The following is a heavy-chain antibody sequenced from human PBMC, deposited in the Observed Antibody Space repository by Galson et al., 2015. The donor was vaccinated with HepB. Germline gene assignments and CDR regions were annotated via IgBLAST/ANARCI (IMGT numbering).Heavy chain of an antibody. J-gene: IGHJ4*02. CDR3: ARVRLNLLRYFDY. Sequence: SVKVSCKASGYTFTSYYMHWVRQAPGQGLEWMGIINPSGGSTSYAQKLQGRVTMTTDTSTSTAYMELRSLRSDDTAVYYCARVRLNLLRYFDYWGQGTLVTVSS. CDR2: INPSGGST. V-gene: IGHV1-46*01. D-gene: IGHD2/OR15-2a*01. CDR1: GYTFTSYY.